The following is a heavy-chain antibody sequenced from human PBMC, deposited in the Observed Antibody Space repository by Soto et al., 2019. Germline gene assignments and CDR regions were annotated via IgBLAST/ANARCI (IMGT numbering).Heavy chain of an antibody. Sequence: EAQLVESGGGLVQPGGSPRLSCEASGFSLGSYWMTWVRQAPGKGLEWVANIKKDGSRTSYLDSVRGRFTISRDNVGNSLSLQMDSLRAEDTGLYFCARDVSPGTSTLYLDAFDIWGQGTMVTVSS. V-gene: IGHV3-7*05. D-gene: IGHD2-8*01. J-gene: IGHJ3*02. CDR3: ARDVSPGTSTLYLDAFDI. CDR2: IKKDGSRT. CDR1: GFSLGSYW.